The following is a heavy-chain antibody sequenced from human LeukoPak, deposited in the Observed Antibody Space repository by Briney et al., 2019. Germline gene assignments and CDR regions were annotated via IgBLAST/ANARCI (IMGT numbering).Heavy chain of an antibody. V-gene: IGHV3-7*01. CDR3: AREPGIGYAFDI. CDR1: GFTFGSSW. D-gene: IGHD3-10*01. J-gene: IGHJ3*02. Sequence: GGSLRLSCVVSGFTFGSSWMTWVRQAPGRGLEWVANIKEDGSEKHYVDSVKGRFTISRDNAKNSLYLQINSLRAEDTAVYYCAREPGIGYAFDIWGQGTMVTVSS. CDR2: IKEDGSEK.